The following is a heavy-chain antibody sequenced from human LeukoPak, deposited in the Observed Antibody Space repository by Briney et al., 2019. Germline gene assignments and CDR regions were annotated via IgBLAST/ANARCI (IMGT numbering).Heavy chain of an antibody. Sequence: VASVKVSCKVSGYTLTELSMHWVRQAPGKGLEWMGGFDPEDGETIYAQKFQGRVTMTEDTSTDTAYMELSSLRSEDTAVYYCATGDYGDYPYHYWGQGTLVTVSS. D-gene: IGHD4-17*01. V-gene: IGHV1-24*01. CDR2: FDPEDGET. J-gene: IGHJ4*02. CDR3: ATGDYGDYPYHY. CDR1: GYTLTELS.